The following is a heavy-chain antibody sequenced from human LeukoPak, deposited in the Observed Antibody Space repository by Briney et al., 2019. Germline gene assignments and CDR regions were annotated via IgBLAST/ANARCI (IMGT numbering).Heavy chain of an antibody. CDR1: GYTFTSNY. CDR3: ARDAVAGTGDWFDP. J-gene: IGHJ5*02. Sequence: ASVKVSCKAFGYTFTSNYMHWVRQAPGQGPEWMGIINPSGGSTSYAQKFQGRVTMTRDMSTSTVYMELSSLRSEDTAVYYCARDAVAGTGDWFDPWGQGTLVTVSS. CDR2: INPSGGST. D-gene: IGHD6-19*01. V-gene: IGHV1-46*01.